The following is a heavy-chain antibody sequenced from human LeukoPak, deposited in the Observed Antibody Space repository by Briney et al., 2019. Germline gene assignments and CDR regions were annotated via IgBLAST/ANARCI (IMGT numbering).Heavy chain of an antibody. V-gene: IGHV4-4*08. CDR1: GGSMFSYY. Sequence: SETLSLTCSVSGGSMFSYYWNWIRQSPGKGLEWIGFVDSDGTTTYNTALRSRGTITIATSRNQFSLRLSLVTAADTATYYCTRRAYYDSSGYNPTAGYFDLWGRGTLVTVSS. J-gene: IGHJ2*01. CDR2: VDSDGTT. CDR3: TRRAYYDSSGYNPTAGYFDL. D-gene: IGHD3-22*01.